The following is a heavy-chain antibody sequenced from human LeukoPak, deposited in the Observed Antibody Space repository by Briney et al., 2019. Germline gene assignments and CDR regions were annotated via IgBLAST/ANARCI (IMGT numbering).Heavy chain of an antibody. J-gene: IGHJ5*02. CDR3: ARGLRAGGKHFDP. CDR1: GGSFSGYY. V-gene: IGHV4-34*01. Sequence: SETLSLTCAAYGGSFSGYYWSWIRQPPGKGLEWIGEINHSGSTNYNPSLKSRVTISVDTSKNQFSLKLSSVTAADTAVYYCARGLRAGGKHFDPWGQGTLVTVSS. D-gene: IGHD1-14*01. CDR2: INHSGST.